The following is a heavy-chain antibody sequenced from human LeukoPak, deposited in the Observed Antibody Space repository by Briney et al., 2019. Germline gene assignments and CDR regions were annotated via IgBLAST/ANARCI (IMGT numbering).Heavy chain of an antibody. CDR1: GFTFSSYS. D-gene: IGHD6-19*01. CDR2: ISSSSSYI. J-gene: IGHJ4*02. Sequence: GGSLRLSCAASGFTFSSYSMNWVRQAPGKGLEWVSSISSSSSYIYYADSVKGRFTISRDNAKNSLYLQMNSLRAEDTAVYYCAITPVHYSSGWYALRDYWGQGTLVTVSS. CDR3: AITPVHYSSGWYALRDY. V-gene: IGHV3-21*01.